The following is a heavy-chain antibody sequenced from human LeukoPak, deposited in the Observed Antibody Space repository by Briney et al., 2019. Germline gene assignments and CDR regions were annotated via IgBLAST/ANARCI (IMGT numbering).Heavy chain of an antibody. CDR3: ARPRDYGDYGGGY. V-gene: IGHV3-23*01. CDR2: ISGSGGST. CDR1: GFTFSSYA. Sequence: GGSLRLSCAASGFTFSSYAMSWVRQAPGKGLEWVSAISGSGGSTYYADSVKGRFTISRDNAKNSLYLQMNSLRAEDTAVYYCARPRDYGDYGGGYWGQGTLVTVSS. J-gene: IGHJ4*02. D-gene: IGHD4-17*01.